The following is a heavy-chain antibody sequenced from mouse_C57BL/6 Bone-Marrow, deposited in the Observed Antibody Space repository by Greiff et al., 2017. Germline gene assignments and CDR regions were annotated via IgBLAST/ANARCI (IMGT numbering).Heavy chain of an antibody. CDR2: INPGSGGP. CDR3: ARSRDYDYFDY. J-gene: IGHJ2*01. CDR1: GYAFTNYL. Sequence: QVQLQQSGAELVRPGTSVKVSCKASGYAFTNYLIEWVKQRPGQGLEWIGVINPGSGGPNYNEKFKGKATLTADKSSSTAYMQLSSLTSEDSAVYFCARSRDYDYFDYWGQGTTLTVSS. V-gene: IGHV1-54*01. D-gene: IGHD2-4*01.